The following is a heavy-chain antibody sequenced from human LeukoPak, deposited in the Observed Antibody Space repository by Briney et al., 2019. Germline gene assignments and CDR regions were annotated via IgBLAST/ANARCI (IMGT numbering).Heavy chain of an antibody. CDR1: GGSISSYY. D-gene: IGHD5-18*01. V-gene: IGHV4-59*08. CDR2: IYYSGST. CDR3: ARRRYYSGYSYLFDL. J-gene: IGHJ2*01. Sequence: SETLSLTCTVSGGSISSYYWSWIRQPPGKGLEWIGHIYYSGSTNYNPSLKSRVTISVDTSKNQFSLKLSSVTAADTAVYYCARRRYYSGYSYLFDLWGRGTLVTVSS.